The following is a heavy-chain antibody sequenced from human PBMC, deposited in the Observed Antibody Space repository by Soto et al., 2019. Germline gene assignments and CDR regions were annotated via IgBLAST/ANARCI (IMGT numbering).Heavy chain of an antibody. CDR2: ISADGGST. J-gene: IGHJ4*02. CDR3: AKVSIGSGIYLRGEHCDY. Sequence: EVQLLESGGGLVQPGGSLRLSCAASGFTFSNYAMSWVRQAPGKGLEWVAGISADGGSTHSADSVKDRLTISRDNSKNTLYLQINSLRAEDTAVYYCAKVSIGSGIYLRGEHCDYWGQGTLVTVSS. CDR1: GFTFSNYA. V-gene: IGHV3-23*01. D-gene: IGHD3-3*02.